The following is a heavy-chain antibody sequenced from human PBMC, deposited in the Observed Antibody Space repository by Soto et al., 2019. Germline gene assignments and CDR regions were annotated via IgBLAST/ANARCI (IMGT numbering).Heavy chain of an antibody. D-gene: IGHD6-19*01. V-gene: IGHV3-33*01. Sequence: QVQLVESGGGVVPPGTSLRLSCGASGFSFNTHGMHWVRQSPGKGLERVAVIWFDGSKKYYEASVTGRFRISRDNSRSALYLEMDSLRVEDTGVYFCARSSGVGIDFWGQGTLVTVSS. J-gene: IGHJ4*02. CDR1: GFSFNTHG. CDR3: ARSSGVGIDF. CDR2: IWFDGSKK.